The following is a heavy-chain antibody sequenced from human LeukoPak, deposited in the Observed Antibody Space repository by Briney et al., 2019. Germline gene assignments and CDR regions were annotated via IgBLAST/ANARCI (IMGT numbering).Heavy chain of an antibody. Sequence: GGSLRLSCTASGFTFGDYAMSWFRQAPGKGLEWVGFIRSKAYGGTTEYAASVKGRFTISRDDSKSIAYLQMNSLKTEDTAAYYCTREWRSSWDHDAFDIWGQGTMVTVSS. CDR3: TREWRSSWDHDAFDI. D-gene: IGHD6-13*01. CDR1: GFTFGDYA. V-gene: IGHV3-49*03. CDR2: IRSKAYGGTT. J-gene: IGHJ3*02.